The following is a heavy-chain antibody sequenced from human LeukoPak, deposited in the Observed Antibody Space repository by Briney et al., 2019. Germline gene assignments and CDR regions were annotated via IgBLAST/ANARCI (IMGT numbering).Heavy chain of an antibody. D-gene: IGHD1-26*01. V-gene: IGHV4-39*07. CDR2: IYYSGST. CDR1: GGSISSSSYY. CDR3: ARGSRYGGATTDY. Sequence: SETLSLTCTASGGSISSSSYYWGWIRQPPGKGLEWIGSIYYSGSTYYNPSLKRRDTISVDTSKIQFSLKLSSVTAADTAVYYCARGSRYGGATTDYWGQGTLVTVSS. J-gene: IGHJ4*02.